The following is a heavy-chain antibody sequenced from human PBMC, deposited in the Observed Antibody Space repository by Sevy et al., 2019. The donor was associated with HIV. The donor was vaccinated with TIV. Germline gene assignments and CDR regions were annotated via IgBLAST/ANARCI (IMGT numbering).Heavy chain of an antibody. Sequence: SETLSLTCTVSGGSISSGGYYWSWIRQHPGKGLEWIGYIYYSGSTYYNPSLKSRATISVDTSKNQFSLKLSSVTAADTAVYYCARDDSNYGWFDPWGQGTLVTVSS. CDR2: IYYSGST. J-gene: IGHJ5*02. CDR3: ARDDSNYGWFDP. CDR1: GGSISSGGYY. V-gene: IGHV4-31*03. D-gene: IGHD4-4*01.